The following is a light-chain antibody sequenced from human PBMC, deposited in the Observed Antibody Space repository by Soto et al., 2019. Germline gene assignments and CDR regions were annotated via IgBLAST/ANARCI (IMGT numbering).Light chain of an antibody. CDR3: QQYNAYSRT. J-gene: IGKJ1*01. V-gene: IGKV1-5*03. Sequence: DIQMTQSPSTLPASIGDRVTTTCRASQSIDTSLAWYQQKPGKAPKLLIYKASSLQSGVPTRFSGSGSGTAFTLTINSLQPDDFATYSCQQYNAYSRTFGEGTKVEVK. CDR1: QSIDTS. CDR2: KAS.